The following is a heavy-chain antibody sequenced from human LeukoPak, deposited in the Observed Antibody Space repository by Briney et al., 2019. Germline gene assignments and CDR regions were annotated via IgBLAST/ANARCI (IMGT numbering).Heavy chain of an antibody. V-gene: IGHV1-69*05. J-gene: IGHJ1*01. CDR2: IIPKFGST. CDR3: ARDNLAPSGVKYFHL. D-gene: IGHD3-16*02. CDR1: GGTFSFYT. Sequence: EASVKVSCKASGGTFSFYTLNWVRQAPGQGLEWMGGIIPKFGSTNYAQKFHDRLSITTDESTTTAYMELSSLRSEDTALYYCARDNLAPSGVKYFHLWGPGTLVTVSS.